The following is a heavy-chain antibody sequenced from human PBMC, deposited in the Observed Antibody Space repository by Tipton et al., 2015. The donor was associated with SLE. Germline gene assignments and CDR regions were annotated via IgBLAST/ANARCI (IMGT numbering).Heavy chain of an antibody. V-gene: IGHV4-59*01. CDR1: GGSLSSYY. CDR3: VRSPDWVWYYFDY. CDR2: IFYSGST. Sequence: TLSLTCTVSGGSLSSYYWSWIRQAPGKGLEWIGYIFYSGSTHYNPSLKSRVTISVDTSNNQFSLKLTSVTAADTAVYYCVRSPDWVWYYFDYWGQGSLVTVSS. D-gene: IGHD3-9*01. J-gene: IGHJ4*02.